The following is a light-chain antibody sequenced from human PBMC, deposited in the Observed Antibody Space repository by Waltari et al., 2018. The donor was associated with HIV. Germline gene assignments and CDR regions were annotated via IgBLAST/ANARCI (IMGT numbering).Light chain of an antibody. CDR3: AAWDDSLNGYV. Sequence: QSVLTQSPSASGTPGQRVTISCSGSSSNIGSNAVDWYQHLPGTAPKLLIHTNSPRPSGIPDRFSGSKSGTSASLAISGLQSEDESDYYCAAWDDSLNGYVFGSGTKVTVL. CDR2: TNS. CDR1: SSNIGSNA. J-gene: IGLJ1*01. V-gene: IGLV1-44*01.